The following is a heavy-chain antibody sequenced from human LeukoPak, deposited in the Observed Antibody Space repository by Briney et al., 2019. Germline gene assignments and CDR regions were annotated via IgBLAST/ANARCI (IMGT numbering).Heavy chain of an antibody. CDR3: ARDRGGDYGRGRYYYYYYMDV. D-gene: IGHD4-17*01. Sequence: ASVEVSCKASGYTFTSYYMHWVRQAPGEGLEWMGIINPSDGSTSYAQKFQGRVTMTRDTSTSTVYMELSSLRSEDTAVYYCARDRGGDYGRGRYYYYYYMDVWGKGTTVTVSS. J-gene: IGHJ6*03. CDR1: GYTFTSYY. V-gene: IGHV1-46*01. CDR2: INPSDGST.